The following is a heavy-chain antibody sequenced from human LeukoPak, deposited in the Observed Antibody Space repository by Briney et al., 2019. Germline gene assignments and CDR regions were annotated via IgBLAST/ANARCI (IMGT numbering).Heavy chain of an antibody. CDR2: INPNSGGT. CDR1: GYTFTGYY. D-gene: IGHD3-10*01. J-gene: IGHJ4*02. Sequence: GASVKVSCKASGYTFTGYYMHWVRRAPGQGLEWMGWINPNSGGTNYAQKFQGRVTMTRDTSISTAYMELSRLRSDDTAVYYCASLSFGELPYFDYWGQGTLVTVSS. V-gene: IGHV1-2*02. CDR3: ASLSFGELPYFDY.